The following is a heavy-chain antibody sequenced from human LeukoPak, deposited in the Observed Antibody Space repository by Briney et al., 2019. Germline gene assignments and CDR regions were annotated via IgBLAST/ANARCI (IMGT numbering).Heavy chain of an antibody. CDR1: GYTFTSYD. CDR3: ASPIAVASTGFDS. CDR2: MNPNSANT. D-gene: IGHD6-19*01. V-gene: IGHV1-8*01. J-gene: IGHJ4*02. Sequence: ASVKVSCKASGYTFTSYDINWVRQATGQGLEWMGWMNPNSANTGYAQKFQGRVTMTRNTSISTAYMELSSLRSEDTAVYYCASPIAVASTGFDSWGQGTLVTVSS.